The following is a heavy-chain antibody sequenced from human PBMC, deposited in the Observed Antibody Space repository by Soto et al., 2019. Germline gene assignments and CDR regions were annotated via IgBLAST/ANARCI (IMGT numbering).Heavy chain of an antibody. D-gene: IGHD2-2*01. V-gene: IGHV1-2*04. Sequence: ASVKVSCKASGYTFTGYYMHWVRQAPGQGLEWMGWINPNSGGTNYAQKFQGWVTMTRDTSISTAYMELSRLRSDDTAVHYCARDIVVVPAAMAGRYYYGMDVWGQGTTVTVSS. J-gene: IGHJ6*02. CDR2: INPNSGGT. CDR3: ARDIVVVPAAMAGRYYYGMDV. CDR1: GYTFTGYY.